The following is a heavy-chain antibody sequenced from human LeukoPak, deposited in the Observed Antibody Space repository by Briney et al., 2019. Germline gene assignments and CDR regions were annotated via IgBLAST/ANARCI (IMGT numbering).Heavy chain of an antibody. CDR2: ANVRGTA. D-gene: IGHD3-9*01. CDR1: GGSLNNYY. CDR3: ARVNYDILTGYYPEFDY. V-gene: IGHV4-34*01. Sequence: PSETLSLTCAVSGGSLNNYYWGWIRQSPGKGLKWIGDANVRGTANYNPTLKSRATISIDTSKNQFSLKLSSVTAADTAVYYCARVNYDILTGYYPEFDYWGQGTLVTVSS. J-gene: IGHJ4*02.